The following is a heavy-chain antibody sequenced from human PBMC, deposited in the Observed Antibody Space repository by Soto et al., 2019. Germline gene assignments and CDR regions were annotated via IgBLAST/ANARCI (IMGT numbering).Heavy chain of an antibody. V-gene: IGHV1-18*01. J-gene: IGHJ4*02. CDR1: GYTFTSYA. CDR3: AGDLHGDPYY. D-gene: IGHD4-17*01. Sequence: QVQLVQSGAEVKKPGASVKVSCKASGYTFTSYATCWVRQAPGQGLEWMGWISAYNGNTNYAQQLQGRVTMTTDTSTSTAYMEQRSLRSAEAAAYYCAGDLHGDPYYWGQGTLVTVSS. CDR2: ISAYNGNT.